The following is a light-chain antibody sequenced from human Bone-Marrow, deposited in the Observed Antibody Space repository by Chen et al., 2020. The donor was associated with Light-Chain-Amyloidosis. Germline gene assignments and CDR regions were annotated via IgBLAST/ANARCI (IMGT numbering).Light chain of an antibody. CDR1: QSVTNY. CDR2: AAS. V-gene: IGKV1-39*01. J-gene: IGKJ1*01. CDR3: QQSYSSPP. Sequence: DIQMTQSPSSLAASVGDRVTITCRTSQSVTNYLNWYQQKPGKAHRILIYAASTLHTGVPSRFSGSGFGTDFTLTISGLQPEDFATYYCQQSYSSPPFGPGTKVE.